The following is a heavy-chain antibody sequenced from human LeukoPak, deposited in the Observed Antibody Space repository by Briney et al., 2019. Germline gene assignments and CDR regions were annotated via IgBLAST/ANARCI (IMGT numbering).Heavy chain of an antibody. CDR3: ARHGGAFDI. Sequence: GGSLRLSCAASGFTFSRYWMHWVRQAPGKGPEWVAYIKQDGSEKDYVDSVKGRFTISRDNAKNSLYLQMNSLRVEDTAVYYCARHGGAFDIWGQGTLVTVSS. CDR2: IKQDGSEK. J-gene: IGHJ3*02. D-gene: IGHD3-10*01. V-gene: IGHV3-7*01. CDR1: GFTFSRYW.